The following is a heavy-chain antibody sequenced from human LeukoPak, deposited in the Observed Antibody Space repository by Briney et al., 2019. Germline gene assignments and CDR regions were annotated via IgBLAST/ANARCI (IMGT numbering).Heavy chain of an antibody. CDR3: ARDPYDSSGYYY. J-gene: IGHJ4*02. Sequence: ASVKVSCKASGGTFSSYAISWVRQAPGQGLEWMGGIIPIFGTANYAQKFQGRVTITADESTSTAYMELSSLRSEGTAVYYCARDPYDSSGYYYWGQGTLVTVSS. V-gene: IGHV1-69*13. D-gene: IGHD3-22*01. CDR1: GGTFSSYA. CDR2: IIPIFGTA.